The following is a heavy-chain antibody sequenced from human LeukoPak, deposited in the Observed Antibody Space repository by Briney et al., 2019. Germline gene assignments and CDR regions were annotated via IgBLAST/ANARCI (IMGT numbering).Heavy chain of an antibody. CDR3: ARGGYGDYVT. Sequence: PSETLSLTCTVSGGSISSFYWSWIRQPPGKGLEWIGYIYYSGSTNYNPSLKSRVTISVDTSKNQSSLKLSSVTAADTAVYYCARGGYGDYVTWGQETLVTVSS. CDR1: GGSISSFY. CDR2: IYYSGST. D-gene: IGHD4-17*01. V-gene: IGHV4-59*01. J-gene: IGHJ5*02.